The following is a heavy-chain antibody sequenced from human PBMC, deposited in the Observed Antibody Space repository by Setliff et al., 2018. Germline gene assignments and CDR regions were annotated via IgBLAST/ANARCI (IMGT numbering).Heavy chain of an antibody. J-gene: IGHJ3*02. CDR3: AGVYGENDLPDI. V-gene: IGHV4-39*07. Sequence: SETLSLTCTVSGGSISSTSYYWAWIRQPPGKGLEWTGSIYYRGSTFIYPSLRSRITISADTSKNQFSLKLTSVTAADTAMYYCAGVYGENDLPDIWGQGTMVTVSS. CDR2: IYYRGST. CDR1: GGSISSTSYY. D-gene: IGHD4-17*01.